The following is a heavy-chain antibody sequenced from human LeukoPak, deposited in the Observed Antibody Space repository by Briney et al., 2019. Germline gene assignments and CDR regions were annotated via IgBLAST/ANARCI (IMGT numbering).Heavy chain of an antibody. V-gene: IGHV4-59*01. CDR2: IYYSGST. CDR3: ARDKGYDSSGYLDAFDI. Sequence: SETLSLTCTVSGGSISSYYWSWLRQPPGKGLEGIGHIYYSGSTNYNPSLKSRVTISVDTSKNQFSLKLSSVTAADTAVYYCARDKGYDSSGYLDAFDIWGQGTMVTVSS. J-gene: IGHJ3*02. D-gene: IGHD3-22*01. CDR1: GGSISSYY.